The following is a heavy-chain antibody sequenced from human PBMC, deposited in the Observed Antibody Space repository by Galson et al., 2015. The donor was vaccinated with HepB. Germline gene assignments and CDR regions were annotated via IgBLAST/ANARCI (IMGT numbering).Heavy chain of an antibody. CDR3: SRGALVGVVGGRQNNWFAP. CDR1: GYTFSTDS. V-gene: IGHV1-18*01. CDR2: ISPYDRDT. D-gene: IGHD2-15*01. J-gene: IGHJ5*02. Sequence: SVKVSCKSSGYTFSTDSITWVRQAPGQGLEWMGWISPYDRDTEYARKFPGRVTMTTDTFTSTAYMELRSLRSDDTDFYYCSRGALVGVVGGRQNNWFAPWGQGTLVTVSS.